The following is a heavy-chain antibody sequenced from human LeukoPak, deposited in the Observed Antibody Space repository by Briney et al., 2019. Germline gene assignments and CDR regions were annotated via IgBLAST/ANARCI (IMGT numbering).Heavy chain of an antibody. CDR3: AKDLIGCGGDCYSVDAFDI. V-gene: IGHV3-23*01. CDR2: ISGSGGST. Sequence: GGSLRLSCAASGFTFSSYAMSWVRQAPGKGLEWVSAISGSGGSTYYADSVKGRFTISRDNSKNTLYLQMNSLRAEDTAVYYCAKDLIGCGGDCYSVDAFDIWGQGTKVTVSS. D-gene: IGHD2-21*02. CDR1: GFTFSSYA. J-gene: IGHJ3*02.